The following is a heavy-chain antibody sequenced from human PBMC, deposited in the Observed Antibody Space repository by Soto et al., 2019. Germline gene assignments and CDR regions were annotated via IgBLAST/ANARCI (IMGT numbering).Heavy chain of an antibody. CDR1: GYTFTSYG. J-gene: IGHJ5*02. CDR3: AGGRYYYDSSGYYGWFDP. CDR2: ISAYNGNT. Sequence: QVQLVQSGAEVKKPGASVKVSCKASGYTFTSYGISWVRQAPGQGLEWMGWISAYNGNTNYAQKLQGRVTMTTDTSTSTAYMELRSLRSDDTAVYYCAGGRYYYDSSGYYGWFDPWGQGTLVTVSS. V-gene: IGHV1-18*04. D-gene: IGHD3-22*01.